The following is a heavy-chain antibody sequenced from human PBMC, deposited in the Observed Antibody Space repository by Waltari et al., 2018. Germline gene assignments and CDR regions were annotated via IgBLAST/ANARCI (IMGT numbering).Heavy chain of an antibody. J-gene: IGHJ4*02. V-gene: IGHV3-74*01. CDR2: INLDGTIK. CDR1: GFTFSSYW. CDR3: VLYSSEFLGDY. Sequence: EVQLVESGGGLVQPGGSLRLSCAASGFTFSSYWRHWVRQAPGKGLVSVSQINLDGTIKNYADSVKGRITISRDNAKNTLFLQMNSLRAEDTGVYYCVLYSSEFLGDYWGQGTLVTVSS. D-gene: IGHD6-25*01.